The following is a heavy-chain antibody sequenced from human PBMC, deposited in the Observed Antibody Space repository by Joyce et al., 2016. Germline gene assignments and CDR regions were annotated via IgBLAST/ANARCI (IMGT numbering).Heavy chain of an antibody. Sequence: QVQLVESGGGVVQPGRSLRLSCAASGFTFDSYGMHWVRQAPGKGLEWVAVIWYDGSKKYYADSVKGRFTISRDNSKNTLYLQMNSLRAEDTAVYYCARIGVQSYDFWSGYLGHWGQGTLVTVSS. J-gene: IGHJ4*02. CDR2: IWYDGSKK. CDR3: ARIGVQSYDFWSGYLGH. V-gene: IGHV3-33*01. CDR1: GFTFDSYG. D-gene: IGHD3-3*01.